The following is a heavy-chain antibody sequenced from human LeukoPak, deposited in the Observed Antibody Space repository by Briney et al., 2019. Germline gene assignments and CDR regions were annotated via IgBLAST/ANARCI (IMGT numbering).Heavy chain of an antibody. D-gene: IGHD2-8*02. Sequence: ASVKVSCKASGYTFTGYFMHWVRQAPGQGLEWMGWINVDSGATKYAQKFQGRVTMTRDTSVSTAYMDLSSLRSDDTAVYYCAADNTGNPPYDPWGQGTPVTVSS. CDR3: AADNTGNPPYDP. CDR1: GYTFTGYF. J-gene: IGHJ5*02. V-gene: IGHV1-2*02. CDR2: INVDSGAT.